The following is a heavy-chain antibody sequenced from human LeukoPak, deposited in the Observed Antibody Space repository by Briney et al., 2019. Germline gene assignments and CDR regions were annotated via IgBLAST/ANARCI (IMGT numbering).Heavy chain of an antibody. CDR3: ARDVAVWSGYYMNWFDP. V-gene: IGHV4-4*07. CDR1: GGSISSYY. Sequence: PSETLSLTCTVSGGSISSYYWSWIRQPAGKGLEWIGRIYTSGSTNYNPSLKSRVTMSVDTSKNQFSLKLSSVTAADTAVYYCARDVAVWSGYYMNWFDPWGQGTLVTVSS. CDR2: IYTSGST. D-gene: IGHD3-3*01. J-gene: IGHJ5*02.